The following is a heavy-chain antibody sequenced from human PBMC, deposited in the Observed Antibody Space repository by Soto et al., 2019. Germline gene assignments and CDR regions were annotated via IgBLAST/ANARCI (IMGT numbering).Heavy chain of an antibody. CDR2: ISYDGSNK. V-gene: IGHV3-30-3*01. CDR1: GFTFSSYA. J-gene: IGHJ4*02. D-gene: IGHD2-15*01. CDR3: ARVLGCSGGSCYSRRVSGAMFGFDY. Sequence: QVQLVESGGGVVQPGRSLRLSCAASGFTFSSYAMHWVRQAPGKGLEWVAVISYDGSNKYYADSVKGRFTISRDNSKNTLYLEMNSLSAEGTAVYYCARVLGCSGGSCYSRRVSGAMFGFDYWGQGTLVTVSS.